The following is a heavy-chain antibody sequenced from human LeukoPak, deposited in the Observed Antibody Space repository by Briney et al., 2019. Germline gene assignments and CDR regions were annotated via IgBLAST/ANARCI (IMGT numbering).Heavy chain of an antibody. CDR2: ISYDGSNK. Sequence: GRSLRLSCAASGFTFSSYAMHWVRQAPGEGLEWVAVISYDGSNKYYADSVKGRFTISRDNSKNTLYLQMNSLRAEDTAVYYCARDLSLIAYWGQGTLVTVSS. J-gene: IGHJ4*02. CDR1: GFTFSSYA. V-gene: IGHV3-30*01. CDR3: ARDLSLIAY.